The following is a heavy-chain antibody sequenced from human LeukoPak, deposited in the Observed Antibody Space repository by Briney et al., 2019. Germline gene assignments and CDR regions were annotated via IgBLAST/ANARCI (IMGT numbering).Heavy chain of an antibody. CDR2: IYHSGST. CDR1: GGSISSYY. CDR3: ARSRGIAVAGEFDY. D-gene: IGHD6-19*01. J-gene: IGHJ4*02. Sequence: PSETLSLTCTVSGGSISSYYWSWIRQPPGKGLEWIGYIYHSGSTSYNPSLKSRVTISVDKTKNQLSLKLSSVTAADTAIYYCARSRGIAVAGEFDYWGQGTLVTVSS. V-gene: IGHV4-59*12.